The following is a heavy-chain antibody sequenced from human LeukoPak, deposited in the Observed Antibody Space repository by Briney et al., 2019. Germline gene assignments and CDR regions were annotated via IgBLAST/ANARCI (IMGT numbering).Heavy chain of an antibody. CDR1: GDSVSSNTPA. Sequence: PSQTLSVTCAISGDSVSSNTPAWNWIRQSPSRGLEWLGRTYYRSKWYNDYAVSVRSRITINPDTARNQFSLQLNSVTPEDTAVYYCARQQRGAFDYWGQGTLVTVSS. CDR2: TYYRSKWYN. CDR3: ARQQRGAFDY. V-gene: IGHV6-1*01. D-gene: IGHD6-13*01. J-gene: IGHJ4*02.